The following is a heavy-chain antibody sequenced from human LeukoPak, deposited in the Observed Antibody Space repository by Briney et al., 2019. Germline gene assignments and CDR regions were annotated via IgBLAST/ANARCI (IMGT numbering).Heavy chain of an antibody. V-gene: IGHV4-59*12. J-gene: IGHJ4*02. D-gene: IGHD2-2*01. CDR2: IYYSGST. CDR1: GGSISSYY. CDR3: ARGKGYCSSTSCYSGTAFDY. Sequence: TSETLSVTCTVSGGSISSYYWSWIRQPPGKGLEWIGYIYYSGSTNYNPSLKSRVTISVDTSKNQFSLKLSSVTAADTAVYYCARGKGYCSSTSCYSGTAFDYWGQGTLVTVSS.